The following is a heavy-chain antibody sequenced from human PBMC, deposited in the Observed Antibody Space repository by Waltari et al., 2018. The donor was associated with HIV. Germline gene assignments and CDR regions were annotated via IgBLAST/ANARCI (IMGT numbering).Heavy chain of an antibody. CDR1: GYTFHNYD. CDR2: MNPNSGNT. V-gene: IGHV1-8*01. Sequence: QVQLVQSGAEVKKPGASVKVSCKASGYTFHNYDSHWVRQATGQGLEWMGWMNPNSGNTGYAQKFQGRVTMTRNTSISTAYMELSSLRSEDTAVYYCARGYSYDRSGEAFDIWGQGTMVTVSS. CDR3: ARGYSYDRSGEAFDI. D-gene: IGHD3-22*01. J-gene: IGHJ3*02.